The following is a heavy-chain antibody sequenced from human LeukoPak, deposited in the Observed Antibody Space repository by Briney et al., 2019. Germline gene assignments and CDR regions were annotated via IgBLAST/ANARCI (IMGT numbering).Heavy chain of an antibody. Sequence: ASVKVSCKASGYTFTSYAMHWVRQAPGQRLEWMGWINAGNGNTKYSQEFQGRVTITRDTSASTAYMELSSLRSDDTAVYYCARSPVIAVAGTPFDYWGQGTLVTVSS. J-gene: IGHJ4*02. D-gene: IGHD6-19*01. CDR1: GYTFTSYA. V-gene: IGHV1-3*01. CDR3: ARSPVIAVAGTPFDY. CDR2: INAGNGNT.